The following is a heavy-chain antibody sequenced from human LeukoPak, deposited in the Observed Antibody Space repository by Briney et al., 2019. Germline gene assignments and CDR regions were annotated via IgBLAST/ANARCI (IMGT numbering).Heavy chain of an antibody. D-gene: IGHD2-15*01. V-gene: IGHV1-69*05. CDR1: GGTFSSYA. CDR2: IIPIFGTA. J-gene: IGHJ4*02. CDR3: ARAKAAPSLPYYFDY. Sequence: SVKVSCKASGGTFSSYAISWVRQAPGQGLEWMGRIIPIFGTANYAQKFQGRVTITTDESTSTAYMELSSLRSEDTAVYYCARAKAAPSLPYYFDYWGQGTLVTVSS.